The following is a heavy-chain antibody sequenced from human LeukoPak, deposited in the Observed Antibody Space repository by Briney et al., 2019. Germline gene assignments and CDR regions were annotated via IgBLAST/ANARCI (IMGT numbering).Heavy chain of an antibody. V-gene: IGHV5-51*01. J-gene: IGHJ4*02. CDR1: GSIFTSYW. CDR3: ARLQNSRFTSPVTF. Sequence: HGASLQISCKGSGSIFTSYWIGWVRQLPGKGLEWLGIIYPGDCESRYSPSFQGQGIISADKSIRTAYLQWSSLKASDTAIYFWARLQNSRFTSPVTFWGQGTLVTVSS. D-gene: IGHD2-2*01. CDR2: IYPGDCES.